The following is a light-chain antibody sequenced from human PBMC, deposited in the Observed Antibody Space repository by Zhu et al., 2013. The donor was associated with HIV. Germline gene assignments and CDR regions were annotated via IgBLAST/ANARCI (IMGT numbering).Light chain of an antibody. CDR1: QSVSSSY. J-gene: IGKJ5*01. V-gene: IGKV3-20*01. CDR3: QQYNNFPIT. Sequence: EIVLTQSPGTLSLSPGERATLSCRASQSVSSSYLAWYQQKPGQAPRLLIYGASSRATGIPDRFSGSGSGTDFTLTISRLEPEDFATYYCQQYNNFPITFGQGTRLEMK. CDR2: GAS.